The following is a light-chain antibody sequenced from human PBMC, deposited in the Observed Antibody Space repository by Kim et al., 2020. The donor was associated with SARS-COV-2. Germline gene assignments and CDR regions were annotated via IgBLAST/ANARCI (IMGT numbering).Light chain of an antibody. Sequence: DIQMTQSPSSLSASIGDRVTITCRVSQDISNSLAWFQQKPGKVPELLIYAASTLQSGVPSRFSGSGSGPDFTLTISSLQPEDVATYYCQNYDSAPFTFGPGTKVDIK. CDR2: AAS. J-gene: IGKJ3*01. CDR1: QDISNS. CDR3: QNYDSAPFT. V-gene: IGKV1-27*01.